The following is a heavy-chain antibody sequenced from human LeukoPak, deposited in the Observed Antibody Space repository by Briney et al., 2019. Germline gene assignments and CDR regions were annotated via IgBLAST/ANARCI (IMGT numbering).Heavy chain of an antibody. CDR1: GFTFSSYS. J-gene: IGHJ3*02. CDR2: ISGSGGST. CDR3: AKDRGTQTDAFDI. V-gene: IGHV3-23*01. Sequence: GGSLRLSCAASGFTFSSYSMSWVRQAPGKGLEWVSAISGSGGSTYYADSVKGRFTISGDNSKNTLYLQMNSLRAEDTAVYYCAKDRGTQTDAFDIWGQGTMVTVSS. D-gene: IGHD6-25*01.